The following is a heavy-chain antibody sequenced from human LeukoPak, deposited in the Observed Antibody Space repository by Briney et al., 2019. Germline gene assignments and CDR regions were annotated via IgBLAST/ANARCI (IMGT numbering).Heavy chain of an antibody. CDR2: IYYSGST. D-gene: IGHD2-21*02. Sequence: SETLSLTCTVSGGSISGGGYYWSWIRQHPGKGLEWIGYIYYSGSTYYNPSLKSRVTLSVDTSKNQFSLKLSSVTAADTAVYYCARAAYCGGDCYSEFDYWGQGTLVTVSS. CDR1: GGSISGGGYY. J-gene: IGHJ4*02. CDR3: ARAAYCGGDCYSEFDY. V-gene: IGHV4-31*03.